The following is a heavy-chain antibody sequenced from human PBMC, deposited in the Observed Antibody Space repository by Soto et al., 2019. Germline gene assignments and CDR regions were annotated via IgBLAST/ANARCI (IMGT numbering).Heavy chain of an antibody. D-gene: IGHD2-2*01. CDR3: AREKQTRYYYYYGMGV. CDR1: GGSFSGYY. J-gene: IGHJ6*02. V-gene: IGHV4-34*01. Sequence: SETLSLTCAVYGGSFSGYYWSWIRQPPGKGLEWIGEINHSGSTNYNPSLKSRVTISVDTSKNQFSLKLSSVTAADTAVYYCAREKQTRYYYYYGMGVWGQGTTVTVSS. CDR2: INHSGST.